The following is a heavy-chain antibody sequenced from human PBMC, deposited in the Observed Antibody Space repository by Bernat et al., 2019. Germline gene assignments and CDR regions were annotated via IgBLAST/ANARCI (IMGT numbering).Heavy chain of an antibody. Sequence: QVQLQESGPGLVKPSQTLSLTCTVSGGSISSADYYWNWIRQPPGKGLEWIGYIYYSGSTYYNPSLKSRVTISVDTSKNQFSLKLSSVTAADTAVYYCARDSPYSSSSPVRFDPWGQGTLVTVSS. V-gene: IGHV4-30-4*01. D-gene: IGHD6-6*01. J-gene: IGHJ5*02. CDR1: GGSISSADYY. CDR2: IYYSGST. CDR3: ARDSPYSSSSPVRFDP.